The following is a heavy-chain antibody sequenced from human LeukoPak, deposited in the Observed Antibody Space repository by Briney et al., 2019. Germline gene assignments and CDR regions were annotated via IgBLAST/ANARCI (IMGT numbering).Heavy chain of an antibody. CDR3: ARHSGYERD. J-gene: IGHJ4*02. CDR2: IYPSGTT. Sequence: SQTLSLTCTVSGGSITSGDYWWSWVRQPPGKGLEWIGYIYPSGTTHYKTSLKSRLTISLDRSKNQFSLTLKPVTAADTAVYYCARHSGYERDWGQGTLVTVSS. D-gene: IGHD5-12*01. CDR1: GGSITSGDYW. V-gene: IGHV4-30-4*01.